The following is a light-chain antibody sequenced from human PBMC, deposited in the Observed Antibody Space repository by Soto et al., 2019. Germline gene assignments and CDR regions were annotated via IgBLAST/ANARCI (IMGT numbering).Light chain of an antibody. CDR1: SSNIGSNT. V-gene: IGLV1-44*01. CDR2: SNN. Sequence: QPVLTQPPSASGTPGQRVTISCSGSSSNIGSNTVNWYQQLPGTAPKLLIYSNNQRPSGVPDRFSGSKSGTSASLAISGLQSEDEAEYYCVTWDDSLSGFWVFGGGTKVTVL. CDR3: VTWDDSLSGFWV. J-gene: IGLJ3*02.